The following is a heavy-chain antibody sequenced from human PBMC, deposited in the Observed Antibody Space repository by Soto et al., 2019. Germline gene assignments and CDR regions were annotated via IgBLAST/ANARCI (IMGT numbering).Heavy chain of an antibody. J-gene: IGHJ4*02. Sequence: EVQLLESGGGLVQPGGSLRLSCAASGFTFSTYDMTWVRQAPGKGLEWVSSITRSGDSTFHADSVKGRFTISRDNSKNTLFLQMTSLRAEDTATYTCARGGISSTGLDYWGQGILVIVSS. CDR1: GFTFSTYD. CDR2: ITRSGDST. V-gene: IGHV3-23*01. CDR3: ARGGISSTGLDY. D-gene: IGHD3-10*01.